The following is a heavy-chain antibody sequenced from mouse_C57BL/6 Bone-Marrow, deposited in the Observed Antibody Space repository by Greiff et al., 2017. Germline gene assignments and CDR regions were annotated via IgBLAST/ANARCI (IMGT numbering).Heavy chain of an antibody. J-gene: IGHJ4*01. Sequence: QVHVKQSGAELARPGASVKLSCKASGYTFTSYGISWVKQRTGQGLEWIGEIYPRSGNTYYNEKFKGKATLTADKSSSTAYMVLRSLTSEDSAVYFCAREGYYGNYAMDYWGQGTSVTVSS. CDR1: GYTFTSYG. CDR2: IYPRSGNT. D-gene: IGHD1-1*01. V-gene: IGHV1-81*01. CDR3: AREGYYGNYAMDY.